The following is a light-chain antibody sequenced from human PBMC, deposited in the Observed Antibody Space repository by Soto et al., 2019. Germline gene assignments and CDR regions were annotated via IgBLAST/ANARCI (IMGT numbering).Light chain of an antibody. Sequence: ETVLTQSPATLSLSPGETATLSCRASQSVSSYLAWYQWKPGQAPRLLIYDASNRATGIPARFSGSGSGTDFTLTISSLEPEDFAVYYCQQRSDWPITFGQGTRLEI. V-gene: IGKV3-11*01. CDR2: DAS. CDR3: QQRSDWPIT. CDR1: QSVSSY. J-gene: IGKJ5*01.